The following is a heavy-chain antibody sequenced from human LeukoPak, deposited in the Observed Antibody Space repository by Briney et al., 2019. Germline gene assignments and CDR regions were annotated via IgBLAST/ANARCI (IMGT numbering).Heavy chain of an antibody. CDR2: IYYSGST. V-gene: IGHV4-39*07. D-gene: IGHD4-23*01. CDR3: ARSTTVVTPIWDAFDI. CDR1: GGSISSSSYY. J-gene: IGHJ3*02. Sequence: SETLSLTCTVSGGSISSSSYYWGWIRQPPGKGLEWIGSIYYSGSTYYNPSLKSRFTISVDTSKNQFSLKLSSVTAADTAVYYCARSTTVVTPIWDAFDIWGQGTMVTVSS.